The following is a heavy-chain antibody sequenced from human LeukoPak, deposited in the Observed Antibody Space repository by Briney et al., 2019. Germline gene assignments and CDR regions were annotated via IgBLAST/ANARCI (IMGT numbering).Heavy chain of an antibody. D-gene: IGHD2-15*01. V-gene: IGHV3-21*06. CDR2: ISTNTKYI. J-gene: IGHJ3*01. CDR3: ARVCGGGSCSGAFDL. Sequence: GGSLRLSCAASGFTFSSYSMNWVRRAPGKGLEWVSSISTNTKYIYYADSVKGRFTISRDNAKNSLYLQMNSLRADDTAVYSCARVCGGGSCSGAFDLWGQGTMVTVSS. CDR1: GFTFSSYS.